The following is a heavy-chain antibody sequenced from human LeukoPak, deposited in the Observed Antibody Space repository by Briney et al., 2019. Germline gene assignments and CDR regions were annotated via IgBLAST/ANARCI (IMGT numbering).Heavy chain of an antibody. CDR3: AXXXXGSNAFDI. CDR2: MNPNSGNT. V-gene: IGHV1-8*01. Sequence: GASVKVSCKASGYTLTSYDINWVRQATGQGLEWMGWMNPNSGNTGYAQKFQGRVTVSRDSTISTAYMELSSLTSEDTAVYYCAXXXXGSNAFDIWGQGTMVTVSS. CDR1: GYTLTSYD. J-gene: IGHJ3*02.